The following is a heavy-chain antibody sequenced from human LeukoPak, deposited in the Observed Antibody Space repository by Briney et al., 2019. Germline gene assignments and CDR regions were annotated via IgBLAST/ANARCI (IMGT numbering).Heavy chain of an antibody. Sequence: GGSLRLSCAASGFTFSSYWMHWVRQAPGKGLVWVSHINSDGSSTSYADSVKGRFTISRDNAKNTLYLQMNSLRAEDTAVYYCARVSVYYDILTGYYYYYGMDVWGQGTTVTVSS. V-gene: IGHV3-74*01. CDR3: ARVSVYYDILTGYYYYYGMDV. J-gene: IGHJ6*02. CDR2: INSDGSST. CDR1: GFTFSSYW. D-gene: IGHD3-9*01.